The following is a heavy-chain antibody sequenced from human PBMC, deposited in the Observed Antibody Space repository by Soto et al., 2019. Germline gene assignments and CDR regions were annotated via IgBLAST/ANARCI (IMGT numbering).Heavy chain of an antibody. CDR2: ISGSGGST. CDR3: EKDHGYSYGYCPY. D-gene: IGHD5-18*01. CDR1: GFTFSSYA. Sequence: GGSLRLSCAASGFTFSSYAMSWVRQAPGKGLEWVSAISGSGGSTYYADSVKGRFTISRDNSKNTLYLQMDSLRAEDTAVYYCEKDHGYSYGYCPYWGQGTLVTVSS. V-gene: IGHV3-23*01. J-gene: IGHJ4*02.